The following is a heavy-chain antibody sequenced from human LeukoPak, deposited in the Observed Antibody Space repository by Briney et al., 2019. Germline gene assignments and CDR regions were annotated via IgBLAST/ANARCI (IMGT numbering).Heavy chain of an antibody. J-gene: IGHJ4*02. CDR1: GFTFSSYD. Sequence: PGGSLRLSCAASGFTFSSYDMSWVRQAPGKGLEWVSAISYGGGSTYADSVKGRFTISRDNSKNTLYLQMNSLRAEDTAVYYCARDYCSSTSCFPDYWGQGTLVTVSS. CDR3: ARDYCSSTSCFPDY. D-gene: IGHD2-2*01. V-gene: IGHV3-23*01. CDR2: ISYGGGST.